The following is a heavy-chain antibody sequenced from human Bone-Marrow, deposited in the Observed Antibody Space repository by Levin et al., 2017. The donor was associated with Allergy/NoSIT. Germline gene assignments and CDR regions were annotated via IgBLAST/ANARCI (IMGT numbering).Heavy chain of an antibody. D-gene: IGHD2-21*01. CDR2: INGDGSTT. CDR1: GFTFSTYW. Sequence: HPGGSLRLSCVASGFTFSTYWMHWVHQAPGKGLVWVSHINGDGSTTSYADSVKGRFTISRDNAKNTVYLQVNSLRAEDTAVYYCVTFVVEHLWGQGTLVTVSS. V-gene: IGHV3-74*01. CDR3: VTFVVEHL. J-gene: IGHJ1*01.